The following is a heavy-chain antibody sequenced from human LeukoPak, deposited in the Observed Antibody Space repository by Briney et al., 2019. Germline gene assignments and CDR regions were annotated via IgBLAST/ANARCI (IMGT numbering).Heavy chain of an antibody. CDR1: GGSISSNNYY. Sequence: SETLSLTCTVSGGSISSNNYYWGWIRQPPGKGLEWIGSIYSSGSAYYNPSLKSRVTISVDTSKNQFSLRLSSVTAADTAVYYCQSRYLEWLLEYWGQGTLVTVSS. D-gene: IGHD3-3*01. CDR3: QSRYLEWLLEY. V-gene: IGHV4-39*01. J-gene: IGHJ4*02. CDR2: IYSSGSA.